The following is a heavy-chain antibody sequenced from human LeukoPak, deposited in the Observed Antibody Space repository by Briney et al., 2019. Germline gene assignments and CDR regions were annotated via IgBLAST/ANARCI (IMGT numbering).Heavy chain of an antibody. D-gene: IGHD3-3*01. CDR2: ISSSSSYI. Sequence: MAGGSLRLSCAASGFTFDDYGMSWVRQAPGKGLEWVSSISSSSSYIYYADSVKGRFTISRDNAKNSLYLQMNSLRAEDTAVYYCARAGDFSYYDFWSGAGGDYYYYMDVWGKGTTVTVSS. J-gene: IGHJ6*03. V-gene: IGHV3-21*01. CDR3: ARAGDFSYYDFWSGAGGDYYYYMDV. CDR1: GFTFDDYG.